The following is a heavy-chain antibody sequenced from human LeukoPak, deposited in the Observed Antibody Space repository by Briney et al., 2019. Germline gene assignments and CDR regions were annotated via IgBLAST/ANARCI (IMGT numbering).Heavy chain of an antibody. CDR2: ISYDGSNK. CDR3: ARHYDILTGYHYVGAFDI. V-gene: IGHV3-30*03. CDR1: GFTFSSYG. J-gene: IGHJ3*02. Sequence: GRSLRLSCAASGFTFSSYGMHWVRQAPGKGLEWVAVISYDGSNKYYADSVKGRFTISRDNSKNTLYLQMNSLRDEDTAVYYCARHYDILTGYHYVGAFDIWGQGTMVTVSS. D-gene: IGHD3-9*01.